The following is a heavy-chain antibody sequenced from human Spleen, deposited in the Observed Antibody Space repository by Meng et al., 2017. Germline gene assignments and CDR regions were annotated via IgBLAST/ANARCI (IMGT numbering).Heavy chain of an antibody. CDR2: ISSSSTYI. V-gene: IGHV3-21*01. Sequence: GESLKISCAASGFTLRSYSMNWVRQAPGKGLEWVSSISSSSTYIYYADSVKGRFTISRDNAKNSLYLQMNSLRAEDTAVYYCARDPYSSDRTGYYNYFDSWGQGTLVTVSS. D-gene: IGHD3-22*01. J-gene: IGHJ4*02. CDR3: ARDPYSSDRTGYYNYFDS. CDR1: GFTLRSYS.